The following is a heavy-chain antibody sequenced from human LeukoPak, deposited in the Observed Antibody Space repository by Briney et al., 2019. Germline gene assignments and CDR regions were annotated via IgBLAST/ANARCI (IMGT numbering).Heavy chain of an antibody. J-gene: IGHJ3*02. V-gene: IGHV4-59*01. CDR2: IYYSGST. Sequence: SETLSLTCTVSGGSISSYYWSWIRQPPGKGLEWIGYIYYSGSTNYNPSLKSRVTISVDTSKNQFSLKLSSVTAADTAVYYCARVKAAAIDAFDIWGQGTMVTVSS. D-gene: IGHD6-13*01. CDR3: ARVKAAAIDAFDI. CDR1: GGSISSYY.